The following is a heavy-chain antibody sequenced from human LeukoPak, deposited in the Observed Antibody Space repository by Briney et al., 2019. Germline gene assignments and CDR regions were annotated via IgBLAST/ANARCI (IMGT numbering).Heavy chain of an antibody. CDR1: GGPISSGSYY. V-gene: IGHV4-61*02. D-gene: IGHD1-26*01. Sequence: SETLSLTCTVSGGPISSGSYYWSWIRQPAGTGLEWVGRIYTSGSTNYNPSLKSRVIISVDTSKNQFSLKLSSVTAADTAVYYCARVLSGSYFQHWGQGTLVTVSS. CDR3: ARVLSGSYFQH. CDR2: IYTSGST. J-gene: IGHJ1*01.